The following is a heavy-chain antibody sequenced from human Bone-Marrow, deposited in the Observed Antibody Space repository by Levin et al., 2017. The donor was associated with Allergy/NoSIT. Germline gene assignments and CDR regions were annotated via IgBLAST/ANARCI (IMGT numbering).Heavy chain of an antibody. J-gene: IGHJ4*02. CDR2: INHGGNT. Sequence: ESLKISCAVYGGSFSAYYWTWIRQPPGKGLEWIGEINHGGNTNYNPSLKSRVTISVDTSKNQFSLKLSSVTAADTAVYYCAGVDLYYYGSGIYYWGQGTRVIVSS. CDR3: AGVDLYYYGSGIYY. CDR1: GGSFSAYY. V-gene: IGHV4-34*01. D-gene: IGHD3-10*01.